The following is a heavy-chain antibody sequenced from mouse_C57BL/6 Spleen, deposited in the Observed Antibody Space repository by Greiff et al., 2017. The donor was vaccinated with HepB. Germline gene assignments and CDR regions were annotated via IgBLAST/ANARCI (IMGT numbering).Heavy chain of an antibody. CDR2: IDPSDSYT. Sequence: QVQLQQPGAELVMPGASVKLSCKASGYTFTSYWMHWVKQRPGQGLEWIGEIDPSDSYTNYNQKFKGKSTLTVDKSSSTAYMQLSSLTSEDSAVYYCARRQANWVFDYWGQGTTLTVSS. D-gene: IGHD4-1*01. V-gene: IGHV1-69*01. CDR1: GYTFTSYW. CDR3: ARRQANWVFDY. J-gene: IGHJ2*01.